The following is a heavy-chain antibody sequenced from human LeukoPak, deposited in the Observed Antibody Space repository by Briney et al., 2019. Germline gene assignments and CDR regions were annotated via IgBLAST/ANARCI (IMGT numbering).Heavy chain of an antibody. CDR3: ARDRYCDYVSDC. CDR2: ISSTSRTI. D-gene: IGHD4-17*01. V-gene: IGHV3-48*01. J-gene: IGHJ4*02. Sequence: GGSLRLSCAASGFTFSSYSMNWLRQAPGKGLEWVSHISSTSRTIYYADSVKGRFTISRDNANNSLYLQLNSLRPEDTAVYFCARDRYCDYVSDCWGQGTLVTVSS. CDR1: GFTFSSYS.